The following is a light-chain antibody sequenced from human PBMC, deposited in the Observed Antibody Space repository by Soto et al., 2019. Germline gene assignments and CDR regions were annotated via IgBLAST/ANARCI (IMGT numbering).Light chain of an antibody. V-gene: IGLV2-8*01. CDR2: EVS. Sequence: QSALTQPPSASGSPGQSITISCTGTSSDVGGYNFVSWYQQHPSKAPKLMIYEVSERPSGVPDRFSGSKSGNTASLTVSGLQAEDEADYYCSSYAGRNNWVFGGGTKLTVL. J-gene: IGLJ3*02. CDR1: SSDVGGYNF. CDR3: SSYAGRNNWV.